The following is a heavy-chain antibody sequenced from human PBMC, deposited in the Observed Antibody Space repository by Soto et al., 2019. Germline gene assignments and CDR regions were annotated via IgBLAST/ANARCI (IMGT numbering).Heavy chain of an antibody. CDR3: VKERTAKTATEFAY. CDR1: GFTFSSYG. V-gene: IGHV3-30*18. D-gene: IGHD2-21*02. J-gene: IGHJ4*02. CDR2: VSHDGSTK. Sequence: PGGSLRLSCAASGFTFSSYGMQWVRQAPGKGLEWVAVVSHDGSTKFYADSVKGRFTISRDNSKNTLYLQMNSLRAEDTAVYYCVKERTAKTATEFAYWGQGALVTVSS.